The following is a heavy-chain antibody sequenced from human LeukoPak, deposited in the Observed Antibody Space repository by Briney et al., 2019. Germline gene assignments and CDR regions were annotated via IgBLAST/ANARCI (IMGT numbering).Heavy chain of an antibody. CDR1: GFTFSDYA. D-gene: IGHD1-26*01. Sequence: GGSLRLSCVASGFTFSDYAMTWVRQAPGKGLQWVSTVTGSGGKTYYADSVSGRFTISRDNSKNTVFLQMNSLRAEDTAVYYCARAVGLYFDYWGQGTLVTVSS. CDR2: VTGSGGKT. J-gene: IGHJ4*02. CDR3: ARAVGLYFDY. V-gene: IGHV3-23*01.